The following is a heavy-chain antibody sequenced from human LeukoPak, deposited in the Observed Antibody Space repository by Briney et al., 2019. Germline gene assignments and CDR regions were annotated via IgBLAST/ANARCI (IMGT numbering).Heavy chain of an antibody. CDR2: IYTSGST. V-gene: IGHV4-4*07. D-gene: IGHD3-3*01. CDR3: ARDYDFWSGYPTEMDV. CDR1: GGSISSYY. Sequence: SETLSPTCTVSGGSISSYYWSWIRQPAGKGLEWIGRIYTSGSTNYNPSLKSRVTMSVDTSKNRFSLKLSSVTAADTAVYYCARDYDFWSGYPTEMDVWGKGTTVTVSS. J-gene: IGHJ6*04.